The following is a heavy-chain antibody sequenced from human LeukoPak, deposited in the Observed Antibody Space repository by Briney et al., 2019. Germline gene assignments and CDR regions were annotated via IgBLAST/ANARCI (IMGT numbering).Heavy chain of an antibody. CDR1: GGSISSYY. Sequence: SETLSLTCTVSGGSISSYYWSWIRQPPGKGLEWIGYIYYSGSTNYNPSLRSRVTISVDTSKNQFSLKLSSVTAADTAVYYCARAAAGTQGYYYYYYMDVWGKGTTVTVSS. V-gene: IGHV4-59*01. CDR3: ARAAAGTQGYYYYYYMDV. J-gene: IGHJ6*03. CDR2: IYYSGST. D-gene: IGHD6-19*01.